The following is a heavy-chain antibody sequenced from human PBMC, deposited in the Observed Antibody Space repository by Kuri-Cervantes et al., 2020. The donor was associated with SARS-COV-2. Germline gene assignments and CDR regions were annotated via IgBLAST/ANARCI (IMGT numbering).Heavy chain of an antibody. D-gene: IGHD6-19*01. J-gene: IGHJ4*02. CDR2: IYSGGST. CDR1: GFTVSSNY. CDR3: ARALGVAVAGTD. V-gene: IGHV3-66*01. Sequence: GESLKISCAASGFTVSSNYMSWVRQAPGKGLEWVSVIYSGGSTYYADSVKGRFTISRDNAQNSLYLQMNNLRDEDTAVYYCARALGVAVAGTDWGQGTLVTVSS.